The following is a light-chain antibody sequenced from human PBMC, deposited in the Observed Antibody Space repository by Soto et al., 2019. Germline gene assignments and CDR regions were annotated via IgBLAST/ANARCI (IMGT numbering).Light chain of an antibody. CDR2: EVR. CDR1: NRDVGSYNL. Sequence: QSVLTQPASVSGSPGQSITISCIGTNRDVGSYNLVSWYQQRPGEAPKLIISEVRNRPSGISYRFTGSKSGNTASLTISGLQAEDEADYYCSSYTSSSTRVFGTGTKVTVL. J-gene: IGLJ1*01. CDR3: SSYTSSSTRV. V-gene: IGLV2-14*01.